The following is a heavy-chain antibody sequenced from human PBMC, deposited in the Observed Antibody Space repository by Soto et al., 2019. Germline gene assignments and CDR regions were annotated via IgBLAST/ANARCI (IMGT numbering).Heavy chain of an antibody. Sequence: ASVKVSCKASGYTSAHFGISWLRQAPGPGLEWMGWVSGNNGASNPAPKVQGRITMTLDTSTGVSYMALRSLRSDDTATYYCVRDQKYFRVNGNWFDSWGQGTLVTVSS. J-gene: IGHJ5*01. CDR3: VRDQKYFRVNGNWFDS. CDR1: GYTSAHFG. CDR2: VSGNNGAS. D-gene: IGHD2-2*01. V-gene: IGHV1-18*04.